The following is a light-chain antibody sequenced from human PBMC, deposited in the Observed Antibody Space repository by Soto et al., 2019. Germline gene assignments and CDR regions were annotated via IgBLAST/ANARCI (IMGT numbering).Light chain of an antibody. V-gene: IGKV3-15*01. Sequence: EIVMTQSPANLSVSPGESVSLSCRASQTISDNLAWYQQKPGLPPRLLIYHTSTRASGVPAKFSGSGSGTDFSLTIRSLQSEDFEVYYCQRYDNWPLIFGGGTKVDIK. CDR3: QRYDNWPLI. CDR1: QTISDN. J-gene: IGKJ4*01. CDR2: HTS.